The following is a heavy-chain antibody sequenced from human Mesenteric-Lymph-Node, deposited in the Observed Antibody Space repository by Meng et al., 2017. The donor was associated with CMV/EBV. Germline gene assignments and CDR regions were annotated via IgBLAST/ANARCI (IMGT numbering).Heavy chain of an antibody. V-gene: IGHV3-48*03. D-gene: IGHD5-12*01. Sequence: GGSLRLSCEASGFTFSRYWMNWVRQAPGKGLEWVSYISPSGSTIHYADSVKGRFTISRDNAKNSVYLQMNSLRAEDTAVYYCARVSSKYSGYDFGYWGQGTLVTVSS. CDR1: GFTFSRYW. CDR3: ARVSSKYSGYDFGY. J-gene: IGHJ4*02. CDR2: ISPSGSTI.